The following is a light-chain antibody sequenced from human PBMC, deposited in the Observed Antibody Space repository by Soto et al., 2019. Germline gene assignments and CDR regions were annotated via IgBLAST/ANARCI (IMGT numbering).Light chain of an antibody. CDR2: EVS. Sequence: QSALTQPASVSGSPGQSITISCTGTNSDVGGYNYVSWYQQHPGKAPELMIYEVSHRPSGVSNRFSGSKSDNTASLTISGLQAEDEAEYYCSSYTSISTLYVFGTGTKLTVL. J-gene: IGLJ1*01. CDR1: NSDVGGYNY. V-gene: IGLV2-14*01. CDR3: SSYTSISTLYV.